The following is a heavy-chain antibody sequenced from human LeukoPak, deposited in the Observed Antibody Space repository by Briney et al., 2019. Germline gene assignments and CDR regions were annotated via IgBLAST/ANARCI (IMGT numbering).Heavy chain of an antibody. CDR2: IHYTGTT. CDR1: GGSIRSSSYN. J-gene: IGHJ5*02. V-gene: IGHV4-39*07. CDR3: ARDQSPWFGELFPNWFDP. Sequence: SETLSLTCIVSGGSIRSSSYNWGWIRQPPGKGLEWIGSIHYTGTTFYNPSLKSRVTISVDTSKNQFSLKLSSVTAADTAVYYCARDQSPWFGELFPNWFDPWGQGTLVTVSS. D-gene: IGHD3-10*01.